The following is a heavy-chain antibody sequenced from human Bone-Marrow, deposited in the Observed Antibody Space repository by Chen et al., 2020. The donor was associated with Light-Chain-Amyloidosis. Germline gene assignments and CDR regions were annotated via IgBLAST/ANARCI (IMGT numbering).Heavy chain of an antibody. Sequence: VQLLESGGGLVQPGGSLRLYCAASGFTFSSYAMSWVRQAPGKGLEWGSAIIGSGGSTYYADSLKDRFTISRDNSKDTLYVEMNNLRVEDTAVYYCAKSITVAIDAFDIWGQGTMVTVSS. CDR2: IIGSGGST. V-gene: IGHV3-23*01. CDR3: AKSITVAIDAFDI. J-gene: IGHJ3*02. D-gene: IGHD6-19*01. CDR1: GFTFSSYA.